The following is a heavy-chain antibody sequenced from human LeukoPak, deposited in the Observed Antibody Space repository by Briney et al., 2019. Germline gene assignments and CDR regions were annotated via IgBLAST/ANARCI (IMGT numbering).Heavy chain of an antibody. CDR1: GGSFSGYY. V-gene: IGHV4-34*01. CDR2: INHSGST. D-gene: IGHD6-13*01. CDR3: ARRPYSSSWRNWFNP. Sequence: SETLSLTCAVYGGSFSGYYWSWIRQPPGKGLEWIGEINHSGSTNYNPSLKSRVTISVDTSKNQFSLKLSSVTAADTAVYYCARRPYSSSWRNWFNPWGQGTLVTVSS. J-gene: IGHJ5*02.